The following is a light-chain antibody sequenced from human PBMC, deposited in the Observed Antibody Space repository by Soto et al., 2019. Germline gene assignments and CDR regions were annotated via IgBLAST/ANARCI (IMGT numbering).Light chain of an antibody. CDR2: GVY. V-gene: IGKV3-20*01. CDR1: QIIKTFY. J-gene: IGKJ5*01. CDR3: QCDGSSRIT. Sequence: PGETATLTCRASQIIKTFYFGWYQQKPGQSPRLLIYGVYSRATGTPDRFSGSGSGTDFTLTISRLEPEDSAVYYCQCDGSSRITFGQGTRLEIK.